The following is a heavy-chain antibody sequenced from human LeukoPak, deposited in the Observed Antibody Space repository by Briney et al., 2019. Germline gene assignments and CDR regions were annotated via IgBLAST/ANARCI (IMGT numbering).Heavy chain of an antibody. Sequence: SETLSLTCTVSGGSISSSSYYWGWIRQPPGKGLEWIGSIYYSGSTYYNPSLKSRVTISVDTSKNQFSLKLSSVTAADTAAYYCARSRPSTMIVVVPPPVFDYWGQGTLVTVSS. D-gene: IGHD3-22*01. J-gene: IGHJ4*02. CDR2: IYYSGST. V-gene: IGHV4-39*01. CDR3: ARSRPSTMIVVVPPPVFDY. CDR1: GGSISSSSYY.